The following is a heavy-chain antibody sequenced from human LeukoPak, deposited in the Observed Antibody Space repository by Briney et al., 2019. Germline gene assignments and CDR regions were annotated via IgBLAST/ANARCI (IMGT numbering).Heavy chain of an antibody. CDR3: AKGGLPMALDFDY. CDR2: ISGSGGNT. CDR1: GFTLSNYA. V-gene: IGHV3-23*01. D-gene: IGHD2-8*01. Sequence: GGSLRLSCAASGFTLSNYAMSWVRQAPGKGLEWVSSISGSGGNTYYADSVKGRFTISRDNFKNTLYLQMNSLRAEDTAVYYWAKGGLPMALDFDYWGQGTLVTVSP. J-gene: IGHJ4*02.